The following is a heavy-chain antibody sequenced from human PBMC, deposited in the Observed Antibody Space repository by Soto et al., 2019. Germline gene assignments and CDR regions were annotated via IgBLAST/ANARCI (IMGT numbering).Heavy chain of an antibody. V-gene: IGHV6-1*01. CDR2: TYFRSRWYF. CDR3: ARGGWGLAPHFYFDI. Sequence: QVVLQQSGPGLIKPSQTLSLTCVISGDTVSSDRAAWYWIRQSPSRGLEWLGRTYFRSRWYFDFAESVGSRLTIEPGTSENQFSLQVKSVTPEDTATYYCARGGWGLAPHFYFDIWGQGSPVTVSS. CDR1: GDTVSSDRAA. J-gene: IGHJ4*02. D-gene: IGHD6-19*01.